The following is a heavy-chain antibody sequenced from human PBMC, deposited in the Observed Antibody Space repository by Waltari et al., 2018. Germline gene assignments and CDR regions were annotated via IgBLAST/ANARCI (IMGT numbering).Heavy chain of an antibody. CDR3: ARGGDPVGGDLRD. D-gene: IGHD2-15*01. CDR2: ISSSRSYI. Sequence: EVQLVESGGGLVKPGGSLRLSCAASGFTFSSSSMNWVRQAPGKGLEWVSCISSSRSYIYYADSVKGRFTISRDNAKNALYLQLNSLRAEDTAVYYCARGGDPVGGDLRDWGQGTLVTVSS. J-gene: IGHJ4*02. CDR1: GFTFSSSS. V-gene: IGHV3-21*01.